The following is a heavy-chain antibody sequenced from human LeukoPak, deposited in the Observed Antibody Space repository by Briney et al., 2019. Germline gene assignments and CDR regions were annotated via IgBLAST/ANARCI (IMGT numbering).Heavy chain of an antibody. V-gene: IGHV4-39*07. CDR1: GGSISSSSYY. Sequence: PSETLSLTCTVSGGSISSSSYYWGWIRQPPGKGLEWIGSIYYSGSTNYNPSLKSRVTMSLDTSKNQFSLKLSSVTAADTAVYYCARERTTWDAFDIWGQGTMVTVSS. J-gene: IGHJ3*02. CDR3: ARERTTWDAFDI. CDR2: IYYSGST. D-gene: IGHD4-17*01.